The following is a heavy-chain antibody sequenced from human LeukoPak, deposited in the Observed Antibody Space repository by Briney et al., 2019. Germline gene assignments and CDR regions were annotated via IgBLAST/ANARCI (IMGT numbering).Heavy chain of an antibody. CDR3: ARGLNRAFDY. CDR1: GFIFNNYE. V-gene: IGHV3-48*03. Sequence: PGGSLRLSCAASGFIFNNYEMNWVRQAPGKGLEWISYISGSGRTVYYADSVKGRFTISRDNTKNSLFLQMNSLRAEDTAIYYCARGLNRAFDYWGQGTLVTVSS. J-gene: IGHJ4*02. D-gene: IGHD2/OR15-2a*01. CDR2: ISGSGRTV.